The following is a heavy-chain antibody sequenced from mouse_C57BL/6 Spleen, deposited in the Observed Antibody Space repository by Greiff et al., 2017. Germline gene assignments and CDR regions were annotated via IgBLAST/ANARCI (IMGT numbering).Heavy chain of an antibody. J-gene: IGHJ1*03. Sequence: QVQLQQSGPELVKPGASVKISCKASGYAFSSSWMNWVKQRPGTGLEWIGRIYPGDGDTNYNGKFKGKATLTADKSSSTAYMQLSSLTSEDSAVYFCARWPYYYGSSYWYFDVWGTGTTVTVSS. CDR1: GYAFSSSW. CDR3: ARWPYYYGSSYWYFDV. CDR2: IYPGDGDT. V-gene: IGHV1-82*01. D-gene: IGHD1-1*01.